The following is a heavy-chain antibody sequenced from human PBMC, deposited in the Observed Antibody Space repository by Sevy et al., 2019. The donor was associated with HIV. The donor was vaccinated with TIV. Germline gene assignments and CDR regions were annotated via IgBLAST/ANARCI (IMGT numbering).Heavy chain of an antibody. J-gene: IGHJ4*02. CDR3: ARPYGDYFDY. CDR1: GFTFSSYS. CDR2: ISSSSSTI. V-gene: IGHV3-48*02. D-gene: IGHD4-17*01. Sequence: GGSLRLSCAASGFTFSSYSMNWVRQAPGKGLEWVSYISSSSSTIYYADSVKGRFTISRDNAKNSLYLQMNSRRDEDTAVYYCARPYGDYFDYWGQGTLVTVSS.